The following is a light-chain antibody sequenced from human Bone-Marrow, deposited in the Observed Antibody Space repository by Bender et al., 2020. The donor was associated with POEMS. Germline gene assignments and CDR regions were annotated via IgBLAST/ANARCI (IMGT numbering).Light chain of an antibody. CDR1: RSDFVNYNL. V-gene: IGLV2-23*01. J-gene: IGLJ1*01. CDR3: CSYAGSKV. CDR2: EGS. Sequence: QSALTQPASVSGSPGQSITISCTGTRSDFVNYNLVSWYQQHPGKAPKLMIYEGSRRPSGVFHRFSGSKSGNTAFLTISALQAEDEADYYCCSYAGSKVFGTGTKVTVL.